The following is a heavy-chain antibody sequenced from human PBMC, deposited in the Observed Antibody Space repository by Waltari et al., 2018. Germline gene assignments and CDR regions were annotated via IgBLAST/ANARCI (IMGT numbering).Heavy chain of an antibody. CDR1: GGSFSGYY. Sequence: QVQLQQWGAGLLKPSETLSLTCAVYGGSFSGYYWSWIRQPPGKGLEWIGEINHSGSTNDNPSLKRRVTISGDTSKNQFSLKLSSVTAADTAVYYCARGEEVAAYYFDYWGQGTLVTVSS. J-gene: IGHJ4*02. CDR3: ARGEEVAAYYFDY. CDR2: INHSGST. V-gene: IGHV4-34*01. D-gene: IGHD6-19*01.